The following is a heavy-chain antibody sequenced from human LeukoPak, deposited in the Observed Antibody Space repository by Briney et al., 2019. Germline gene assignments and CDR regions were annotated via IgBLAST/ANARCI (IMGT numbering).Heavy chain of an antibody. D-gene: IGHD3-10*01. Sequence: SETLSLTCAVYSGSFSGYYWTWFRQPPGKGLEWIGEFNHNWGAKYNPSLKGRVTISVDTSNNHLSLSLNSVTPADTAVYYCAASLWFGIYPDYWGQGSLVTVSS. CDR3: AASLWFGIYPDY. CDR2: FNHNWGA. J-gene: IGHJ4*02. CDR1: SGSFSGYY. V-gene: IGHV4-34*01.